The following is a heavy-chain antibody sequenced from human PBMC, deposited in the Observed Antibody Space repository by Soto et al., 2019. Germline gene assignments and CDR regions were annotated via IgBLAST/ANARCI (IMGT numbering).Heavy chain of an antibody. Sequence: PSETLSLTCTVSGGSISSYSWSWIRQTPGKGLECIGYIYYSGSTNYNPSLKSRVTISVDTSKNQISLKLRSVTAADTAVYYCGRQLRDACNAFGYWGQGTLVTVS. CDR1: GGSISSYS. J-gene: IGHJ4*02. CDR2: IYYSGST. CDR3: GRQLRDACNAFGY. V-gene: IGHV4-59*08. D-gene: IGHD2-2*01.